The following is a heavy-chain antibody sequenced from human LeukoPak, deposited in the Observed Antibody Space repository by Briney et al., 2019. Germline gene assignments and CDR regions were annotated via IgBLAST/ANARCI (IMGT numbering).Heavy chain of an antibody. CDR2: IYSGGST. Sequence: GGSLRLSCAASGFTVSSNYMSWVRQAPGKGLEWVSVIYSGGSTYYADSVKGRFTISRDNSKNTLYLQMNSLRAEDTAVYYCAREVGGSYYVGFDYWGQGTLVTVSS. J-gene: IGHJ4*02. D-gene: IGHD1-26*01. V-gene: IGHV3-66*01. CDR3: AREVGGSYYVGFDY. CDR1: GFTVSSNY.